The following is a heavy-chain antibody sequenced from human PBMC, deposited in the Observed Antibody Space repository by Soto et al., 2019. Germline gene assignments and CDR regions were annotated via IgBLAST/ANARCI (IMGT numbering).Heavy chain of an antibody. V-gene: IGHV4-34*01. CDR3: ATRARNWGWGAFDV. D-gene: IGHD7-27*01. J-gene: IGHJ3*01. Sequence: PSETLSLTCAAYGGSFSSYYWGWIRQPPGKGLEWIGSAYINANDTYNPSIASRVTIAIDTSKNQFSLALPSLTAADTSVYYCATRARNWGWGAFDVWGQGTMVTVSS. CDR2: AYINAND. CDR1: GGSFSSYY.